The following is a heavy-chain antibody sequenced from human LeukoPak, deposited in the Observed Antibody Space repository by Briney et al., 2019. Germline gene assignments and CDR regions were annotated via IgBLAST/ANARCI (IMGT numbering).Heavy chain of an antibody. V-gene: IGHV3-48*02. Sequence: GGSPRLSCTASRFTLSSYGMNWVRQAPGNGLEWVSYISSRSTSIFYADSVKGRFTISIDNAKNSLYLQMNSLRDDDTAVYYCARGGNIAAASVGYYYGMDVWGQGTTVTVSS. CDR1: RFTLSSYG. J-gene: IGHJ6*02. D-gene: IGHD6-13*01. CDR3: ARGGNIAAASVGYYYGMDV. CDR2: ISSRSTSI.